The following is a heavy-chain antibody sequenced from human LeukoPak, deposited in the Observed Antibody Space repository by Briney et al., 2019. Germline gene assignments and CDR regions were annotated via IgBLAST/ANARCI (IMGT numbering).Heavy chain of an antibody. Sequence: ASVKVSCKASGYTFTGYYMHWVRQAPGQGLEWMGWINPNSGGTNYAQKFQGRVTMTRDTSISTAYMELSRLRSDDTAVYYCAREGYDFWSGYYSDFDYWGRGTLVTVSS. V-gene: IGHV1-2*02. CDR3: AREGYDFWSGYYSDFDY. D-gene: IGHD3-3*01. CDR2: INPNSGGT. CDR1: GYTFTGYY. J-gene: IGHJ4*02.